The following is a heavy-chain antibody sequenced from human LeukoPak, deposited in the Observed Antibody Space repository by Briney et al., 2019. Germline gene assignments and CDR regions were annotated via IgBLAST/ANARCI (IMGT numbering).Heavy chain of an antibody. D-gene: IGHD3-10*02. CDR3: ARQVWYYDRRAFDI. V-gene: IGHV4-59*08. Sequence: SEALNLSCTASGDTFSSYDMSWVRQPPGKGLEWDAYINYGGSTNDNPSLKSRVTIAVDPSKHQISLKLSSVTAADPSVYFCARQVWYYDRRAFDIWGQWTMVTVSS. J-gene: IGHJ3*02. CDR2: INYGGST. CDR1: GDTFSSYD.